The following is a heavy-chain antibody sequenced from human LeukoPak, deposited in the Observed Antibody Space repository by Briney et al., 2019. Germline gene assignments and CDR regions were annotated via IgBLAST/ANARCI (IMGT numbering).Heavy chain of an antibody. Sequence: SETLSLTCTVSGGSISSSSYYWGWIRQPPGKGLEWIGSIYYSGSTYYNPSLKSRVTISVDTSKNQFSLKLSSVTAADTAVYYCARLRADSSGYYYGKGPTEFDYWGQGTLVTVSS. CDR2: IYYSGST. J-gene: IGHJ4*02. D-gene: IGHD3-22*01. V-gene: IGHV4-39*01. CDR1: GGSISSSSYY. CDR3: ARLRADSSGYYYGKGPTEFDY.